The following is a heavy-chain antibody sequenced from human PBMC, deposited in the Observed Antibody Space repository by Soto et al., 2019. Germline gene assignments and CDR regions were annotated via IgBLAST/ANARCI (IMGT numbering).Heavy chain of an antibody. Sequence: QVQLVESGGGLVKPGGSLRLSCAASGFTFSDYYMSWIRQAPGKGLEWVSYISSSGSTIYYADSVKGRFTISRDNAKNSLYPQMNSLRAEDTAVYYCARLDGNDYDSSGYYYYYYGMDVWGQGTTVTVSS. CDR1: GFTFSDYY. J-gene: IGHJ6*02. D-gene: IGHD3-22*01. CDR2: ISSSGSTI. V-gene: IGHV3-11*01. CDR3: ARLDGNDYDSSGYYYYYYGMDV.